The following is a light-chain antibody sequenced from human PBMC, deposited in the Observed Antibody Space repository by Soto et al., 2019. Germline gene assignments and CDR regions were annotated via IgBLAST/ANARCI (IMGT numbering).Light chain of an antibody. CDR3: SSYTTSSTVV. CDR2: EVS. J-gene: IGLJ1*01. Sequence: QSALTQPASVSGSPGQSITISCTGTSSDIGYYNYVSWYQQHPGKAPKLIIYEVSNRPSGVSNRFSGSKSANTASLTISGLQAEDEADYHCSSYTTSSTVVFGTGTKLTVL. CDR1: SSDIGYYNY. V-gene: IGLV2-14*01.